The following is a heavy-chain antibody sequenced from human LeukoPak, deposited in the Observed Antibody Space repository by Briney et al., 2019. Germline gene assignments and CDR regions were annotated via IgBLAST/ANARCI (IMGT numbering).Heavy chain of an antibody. CDR1: GYTFTSYG. D-gene: IGHD3-10*01. CDR3: ARDFALDYGSGRDYYYYYYMDV. Sequence: ASVKVSCKASGYTFTSYGISWVRQAPGQGLEWMGWISAYNGNTNYAQKLQGRVTMTTDTSTSTAYMELRSLRSDDTAVYYCARDFALDYGSGRDYYYYYYMDVWGKGTTVTVSS. J-gene: IGHJ6*03. V-gene: IGHV1-18*01. CDR2: ISAYNGNT.